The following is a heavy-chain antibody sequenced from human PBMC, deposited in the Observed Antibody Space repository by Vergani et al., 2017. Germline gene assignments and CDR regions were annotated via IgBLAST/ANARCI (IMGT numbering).Heavy chain of an antibody. Sequence: QVQLVESGGGVVQPVRSLRLSCAASGFTFSSYGMHWVRPAPGKGLEGVAVMWYDGSNKYYADSVKGRFTISRDNSKNTLYLQMNSLRAEDTAVYDCARDLFLNYYGSESYYEGGYGMDVWGQGTTVTVSS. D-gene: IGHD3-10*01. CDR3: ARDLFLNYYGSESYYEGGYGMDV. V-gene: IGHV3-33*01. CDR1: GFTFSSYG. CDR2: MWYDGSNK. J-gene: IGHJ6*02.